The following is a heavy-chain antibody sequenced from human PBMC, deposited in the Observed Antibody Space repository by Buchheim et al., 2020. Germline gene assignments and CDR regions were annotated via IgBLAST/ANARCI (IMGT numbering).Heavy chain of an antibody. CDR2: IWYDGSNK. J-gene: IGHJ6*02. Sequence: QVQLVESGGGVVQPGRSLRLSCAASGFTFSSYGMRWVRQAPGKGLEWVAVIWYDGSNKYYADSVKGRFTISRDNSKNTLYLQMNSLRAEDTAVYYCARDGLAAAGPLGYYYYGMDVWGQGTT. CDR1: GFTFSSYG. CDR3: ARDGLAAAGPLGYYYYGMDV. D-gene: IGHD6-13*01. V-gene: IGHV3-33*01.